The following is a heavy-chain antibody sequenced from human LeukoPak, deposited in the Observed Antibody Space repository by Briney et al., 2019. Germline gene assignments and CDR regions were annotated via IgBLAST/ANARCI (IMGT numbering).Heavy chain of an antibody. V-gene: IGHV1-24*01. CDR1: GYTFTGYY. CDR3: ATVSW. J-gene: IGHJ4*02. Sequence: GGPVKVSCKASGYTFTGYYMHWVRQAPGQGLEWMGGSDPDTGEALYAQKFQGRVTMTEDTSTDTAYMELNSLRSEDTAVYYCATVSWWGQGTLVTVSS. CDR2: SDPDTGEA.